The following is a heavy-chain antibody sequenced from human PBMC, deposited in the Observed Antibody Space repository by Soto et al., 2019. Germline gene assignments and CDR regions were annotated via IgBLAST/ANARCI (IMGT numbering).Heavy chain of an antibody. J-gene: IGHJ3*02. Sequence: QVQLQESGPGLVKPSQTLSLTCTVSGGSISSGGYYWSWIRQHPGKGLEWIGYIYYSGSTYYNPSLKRRVTISVDTSKNQFSLKLSSVTAADTAVYYCARVVVAATLYAFDIWGQGTMVTVSS. CDR2: IYYSGST. V-gene: IGHV4-31*03. CDR1: GGSISSGGYY. CDR3: ARVVVAATLYAFDI. D-gene: IGHD2-15*01.